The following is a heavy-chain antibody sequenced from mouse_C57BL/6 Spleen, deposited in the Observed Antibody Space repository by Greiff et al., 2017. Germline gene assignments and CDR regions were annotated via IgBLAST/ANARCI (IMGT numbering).Heavy chain of an antibody. J-gene: IGHJ4*01. D-gene: IGHD2-3*01. CDR3: ARSAGYYDYYYAMDY. CDR1: GFNIKDYY. V-gene: IGHV14-2*01. Sequence: EVKLMESGAELVKPGASVKLSCTASGFNIKDYYMHWVKQRTEQGLEWIGRIDPEDGETKYAPKFQGKATITAETSSNTAYLQLSSLTSEDTAVYYCARSAGYYDYYYAMDYWGQGTSVTVSS. CDR2: IDPEDGET.